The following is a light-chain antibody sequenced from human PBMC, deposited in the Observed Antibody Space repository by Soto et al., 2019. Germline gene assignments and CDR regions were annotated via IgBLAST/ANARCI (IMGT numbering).Light chain of an antibody. V-gene: IGKV3-11*01. CDR2: DAF. J-gene: IGKJ4*01. Sequence: DILLTHTPSTLCLSPFPVATLSWRASEILYNVLAWYQLRPGQVPRLLISDAFNRPTGVPARFSGSGSGTDFTLTIDNVEPEDSAVYFCQHRTKWPLTFGGGTKVDIK. CDR3: QHRTKWPLT. CDR1: EILYNV.